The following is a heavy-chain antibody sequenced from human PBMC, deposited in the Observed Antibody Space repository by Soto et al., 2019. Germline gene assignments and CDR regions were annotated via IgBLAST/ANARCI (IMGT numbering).Heavy chain of an antibody. V-gene: IGHV3-23*01. J-gene: IGHJ4*02. CDR3: AKHRVLPASIWSGFDY. Sequence: EVPLLESGGNLVQPGGSLRLSCAASGFTFSSYAMSWVRQAPGKGLEWVSGVSGSGGSTYYADSMKGRFIISRDNSRNTLYLRMISLRAEDTAVYYCAKHRVLPASIWSGFDYWGQGTLVTVSS. D-gene: IGHD2-2*02. CDR2: VSGSGGST. CDR1: GFTFSSYA.